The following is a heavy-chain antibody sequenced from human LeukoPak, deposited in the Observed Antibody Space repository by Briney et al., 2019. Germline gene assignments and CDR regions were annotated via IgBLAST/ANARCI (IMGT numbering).Heavy chain of an antibody. D-gene: IGHD3-9*01. CDR2: INHSGST. J-gene: IGHJ5*02. Sequence: SETLSLTCAVYGGSFSGYYWSWIRQPPGKGLEWIGEINHSGSTNYNPSLKSRVTISVDTSKNQFSLKLSSVTAADTAVYYCARGRAGLRYFDWLSSWFDPWGQGTLVTVSS. V-gene: IGHV4-34*01. CDR3: ARGRAGLRYFDWLSSWFDP. CDR1: GGSFSGYY.